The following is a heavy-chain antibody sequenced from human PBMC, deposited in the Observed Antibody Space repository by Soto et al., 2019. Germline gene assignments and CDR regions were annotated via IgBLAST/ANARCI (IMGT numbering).Heavy chain of an antibody. J-gene: IGHJ6*01. CDR2: IFYSGST. CDR3: ATQTGLYYY. CDR1: GGSINAFF. Sequence: QVQLQESGPGLVKPSETLSLTCTVSGGSINAFFWSWVRQPPGKGLESIGYIFYSGSTNYNPSLKSRVTISLDTSKTQFSLNLPSMTAADTAVYYCATQTGLYYY. V-gene: IGHV4-59*01.